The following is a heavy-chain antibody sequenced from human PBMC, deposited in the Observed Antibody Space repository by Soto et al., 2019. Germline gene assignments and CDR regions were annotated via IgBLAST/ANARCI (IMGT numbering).Heavy chain of an antibody. Sequence: EVQLEESGGGLIQPGGSLRLSCAASGFTVSSNYMSWVRQAPGKGLEWVSVIYSGGSTYYADSVKGRFTISRDNSKNTLYLQMNSLRAEDTAVYYCARVEYNVGLNFYYGMDVWGQGTTVTVSS. J-gene: IGHJ6*02. V-gene: IGHV3-53*01. CDR2: IYSGGST. CDR1: GFTVSSNY. D-gene: IGHD1-1*01. CDR3: ARVEYNVGLNFYYGMDV.